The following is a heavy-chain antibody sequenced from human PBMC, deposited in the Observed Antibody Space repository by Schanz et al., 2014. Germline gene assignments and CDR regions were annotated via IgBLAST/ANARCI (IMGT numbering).Heavy chain of an antibody. J-gene: IGHJ1*01. Sequence: VQLVESGGGLAQPGGSLRLACAASGFNFNTYAMSWVRQAPGKGLEWVSSISSTSSYIFYADSVKGRFTISRDNAKNSLYLQMNSLKTEDTAIYYCARMSWLQIEYFQHWGQGTLVTVSS. V-gene: IGHV3-21*04. CDR2: ISSTSSYI. CDR3: ARMSWLQIEYFQH. CDR1: GFNFNTYA. D-gene: IGHD5-12*01.